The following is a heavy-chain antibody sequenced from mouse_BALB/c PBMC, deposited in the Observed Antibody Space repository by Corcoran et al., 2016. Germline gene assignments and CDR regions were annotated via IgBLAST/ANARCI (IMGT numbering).Heavy chain of an antibody. CDR3: AIIYYYGTYAMDY. D-gene: IGHD1-1*01. V-gene: IGHV1-18*01. CDR1: GYSFTGYT. J-gene: IGHJ4*01. Sequence: EVQLQQSGPELVKPGASMKISCKASGYSFTGYTMNWVKQSQGKNLEWIGLINPYNGGTSYNQKFKGKATLTVDKSSSTAYMELLSLTSEDSAVYYCAIIYYYGTYAMDYWGQGTSVTVSS. CDR2: INPYNGGT.